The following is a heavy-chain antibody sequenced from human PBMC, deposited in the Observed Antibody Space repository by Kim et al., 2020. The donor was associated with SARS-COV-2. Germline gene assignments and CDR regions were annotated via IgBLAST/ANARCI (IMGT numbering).Heavy chain of an antibody. D-gene: IGHD2-2*01. Sequence: LSLTCAASGFTFSSYGMHWVRQAPGKGLEWVAVISYDGSNKYYADSVKGRFTISRDNSKNTLYLQMNSLRAEDTAVYYCARGERYCSSTSCYGSIDY. J-gene: IGHJ4*01. CDR3: ARGERYCSSTSCYGSIDY. CDR2: ISYDGSNK. CDR1: GFTFSSYG. V-gene: IGHV3-33*05.